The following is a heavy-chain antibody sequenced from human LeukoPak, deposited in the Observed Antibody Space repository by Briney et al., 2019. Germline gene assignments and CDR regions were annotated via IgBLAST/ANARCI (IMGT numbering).Heavy chain of an antibody. Sequence: PSETLSLTCTVSGYSISSGYYWGWIRQPPGKGLEWIGSIYHSGSTYYNPSLKSRVTISVDTSKNQFSLKLSSVTAADTAVYYCAGEGIAAPNWFDPWGQGNLVNGSS. CDR3: AGEGIAAPNWFDP. CDR1: GYSISSGYY. D-gene: IGHD6-13*01. J-gene: IGHJ5*01. V-gene: IGHV4-38-2*02. CDR2: IYHSGST.